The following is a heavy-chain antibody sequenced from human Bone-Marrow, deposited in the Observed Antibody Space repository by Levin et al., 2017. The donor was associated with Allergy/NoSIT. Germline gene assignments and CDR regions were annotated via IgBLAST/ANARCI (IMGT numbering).Heavy chain of an antibody. J-gene: IGHJ4*02. D-gene: IGHD6-13*01. CDR3: AKTPYRVFATAVPYYFDY. V-gene: IGHV1-46*01. Sequence: ASVKVSCKASGYSFTSFYMHWVRQAPGQRLEWIGIINPRDGATVSAQKFQGRVSMTRDTSTDTVYMELSDLRSGDTALYYCAKTPYRVFATAVPYYFDYWGQGTLVTVSS. CDR2: INPRDGAT. CDR1: GYSFTSFY.